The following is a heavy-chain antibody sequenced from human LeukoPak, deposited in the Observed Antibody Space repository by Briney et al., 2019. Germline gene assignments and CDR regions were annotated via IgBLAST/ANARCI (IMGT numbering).Heavy chain of an antibody. J-gene: IGHJ5*02. Sequence: PSETLSLTCTVSGYSISSGYYWGWIRQPPGEVLEWIGSIYNSGSTYCNPSLKSRVTISVDTSKNQFSLKLSCLTAADTAVYYCARGIGGNWYNPWGQGTLVTVSS. D-gene: IGHD4-23*01. CDR1: GYSISSGYY. CDR2: IYNSGST. V-gene: IGHV4-38-2*02. CDR3: ARGIGGNWYNP.